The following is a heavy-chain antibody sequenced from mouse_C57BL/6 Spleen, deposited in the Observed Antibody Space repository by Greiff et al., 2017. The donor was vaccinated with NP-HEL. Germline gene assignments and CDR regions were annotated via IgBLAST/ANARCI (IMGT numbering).Heavy chain of an antibody. V-gene: IGHV1-81*01. CDR3: ARGEDYGSSFDY. CDR1: GYTFTSYG. J-gene: IGHJ2*01. Sequence: QVQLKQSGAELARPGASVKLSCKASGYTFTSYGISWVKQRTGQGLEWIGEIYPRSGNTYYNEKFKGKATLTADKSSSTAYMELRSLTSEDSAVYFCARGEDYGSSFDYWGQGTTLTVSS. D-gene: IGHD1-1*01. CDR2: IYPRSGNT.